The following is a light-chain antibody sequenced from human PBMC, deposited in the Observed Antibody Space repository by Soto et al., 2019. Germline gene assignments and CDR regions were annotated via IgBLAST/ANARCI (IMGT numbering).Light chain of an antibody. J-gene: IGKJ3*01. CDR1: QSVSSSY. V-gene: IGKV3-20*01. Sequence: EIVLTQSPGTLSLSPGERATLSCRASQSVSSSYLASYQQKPGQAPRLLIYGASSRATGIPDRFSGSGSGTDFTLTISRLEPEDFAVYYCQQYGSSPPTFGPGTKVDIK. CDR3: QQYGSSPPT. CDR2: GAS.